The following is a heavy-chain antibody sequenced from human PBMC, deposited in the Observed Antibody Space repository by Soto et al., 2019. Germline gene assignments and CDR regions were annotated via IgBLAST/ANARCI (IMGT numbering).Heavy chain of an antibody. J-gene: IGHJ6*02. V-gene: IGHV3-23*01. Sequence: GGSLRLSCTASGFTFSSYAMNWVRQAPGKGLESVSGLRASGGSTYYADSVKGRFTISRDSSKNTLYLHMNSLGAEDTAVYYCANRGEGGTAVYYGMDVWGQGTTVTVSS. D-gene: IGHD1-7*01. CDR3: ANRGEGGTAVYYGMDV. CDR1: GFTFSSYA. CDR2: LRASGGST.